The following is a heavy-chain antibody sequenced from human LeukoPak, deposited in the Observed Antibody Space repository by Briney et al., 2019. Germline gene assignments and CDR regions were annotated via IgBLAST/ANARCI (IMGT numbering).Heavy chain of an antibody. V-gene: IGHV3-23*01. CDR1: GFTFSSIP. D-gene: IGHD3-22*01. J-gene: IGHJ3*02. Sequence: GGSLSLYCAASGFTFSSIPMSRLRQAQGQGLVWVSALSGSGGSTYSADSVKGRFTISRDNSKNTLYLQMNSLRAEDTAVYYCAKQLTSGCYYNFDAFDIWGQGTMVTVSS. CDR2: LSGSGGST. CDR3: AKQLTSGCYYNFDAFDI.